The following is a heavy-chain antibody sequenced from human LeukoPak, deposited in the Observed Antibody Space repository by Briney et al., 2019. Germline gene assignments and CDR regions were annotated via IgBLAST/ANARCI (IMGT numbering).Heavy chain of an antibody. CDR3: ASGASLYYFDY. V-gene: IGHV4-59*08. CDR2: IYYSGST. Sequence: SETLSLTCTVSGGSLSTYYWSWIRQPPGKGLEWIGYIYYSGSTNYNPSLKSRVTMSVDTSKTQFSLKLSSVTAADTAVYYCASGASLYYFDYWGQGTLVTVSS. CDR1: GGSLSTYY. D-gene: IGHD4/OR15-4a*01. J-gene: IGHJ4*02.